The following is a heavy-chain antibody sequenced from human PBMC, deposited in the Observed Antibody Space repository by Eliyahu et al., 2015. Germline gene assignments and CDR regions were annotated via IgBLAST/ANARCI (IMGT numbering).Heavy chain of an antibody. V-gene: IGHV3-48*03. CDR3: ARDKPASGYGMDV. J-gene: IGHJ6*02. Sequence: EVQLVESGGGLVQPGGSLXLSCAASGFXXSSYEMNWVRQAPGXGLEWVSYISSSGSTIYYADSVKGRFTISRDNAKNSLYLXMNSLRAEDTAVYYCARDKPASGYGMDVWGQGTTVTVSS. CDR1: GFXXSSYE. CDR2: ISSSGSTI.